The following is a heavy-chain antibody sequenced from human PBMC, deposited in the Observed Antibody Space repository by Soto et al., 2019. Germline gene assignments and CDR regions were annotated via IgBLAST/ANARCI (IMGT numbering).Heavy chain of an antibody. J-gene: IGHJ3*01. Sequence: EVQLVESGGGLVQPGGSLRLSCAASGFTFYTYEMNWVRQAPGKGLEWVSYISSSGSTTYYADSVKGRFTISRDNAKNSLYLQMNSLRAEDPALYYCATRSGGGGAFDFWGQGTMVTVSS. CDR2: ISSSGSTT. V-gene: IGHV3-48*03. CDR1: GFTFYTYE. CDR3: ATRSGGGGAFDF. D-gene: IGHD3-10*01.